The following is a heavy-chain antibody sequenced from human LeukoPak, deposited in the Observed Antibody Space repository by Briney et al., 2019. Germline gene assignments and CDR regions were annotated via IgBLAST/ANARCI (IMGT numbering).Heavy chain of an antibody. Sequence: ASVKVSCKVSGYILTELSMHWVRQAPGKGLEWMGGFDPEDGETIYAQKFQGRVTTTEDTSTDTAYMELSSLRSEDTAVYYCATVASLAVAGSLGYNWFDPWGQGTLVTVSS. CDR1: GYILTELS. J-gene: IGHJ5*02. CDR2: FDPEDGET. V-gene: IGHV1-24*01. CDR3: ATVASLAVAGSLGYNWFDP. D-gene: IGHD6-19*01.